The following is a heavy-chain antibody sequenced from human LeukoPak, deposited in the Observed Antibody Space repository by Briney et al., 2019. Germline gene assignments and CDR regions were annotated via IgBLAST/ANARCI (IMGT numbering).Heavy chain of an antibody. Sequence: SETLSLTCTVSGGSISSYYWSWIRQPPGKGLEWIGYIYYSGSTNYNPSLKSRVTISVDTSKNQFSLKLSSVTAAVTAVYYCARDLGSAEFDYWGQGTLVTVSS. D-gene: IGHD6-19*01. CDR2: IYYSGST. CDR1: GGSISSYY. V-gene: IGHV4-59*01. CDR3: ARDLGSAEFDY. J-gene: IGHJ4*02.